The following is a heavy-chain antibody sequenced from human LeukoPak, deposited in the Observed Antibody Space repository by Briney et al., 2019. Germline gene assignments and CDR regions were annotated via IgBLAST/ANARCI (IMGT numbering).Heavy chain of an antibody. CDR1: VYTFTAYY. D-gene: IGHD7-27*01. V-gene: IGHV1-2*02. Sequence: ASVKVSCKASVYTFTAYYIHWVRQAPGQGLEWMGWINPNTGGTNYAQKFQGRVTITRDTSINTAYMDLSRLTSDDTALYYCARDHNSENWGSLGGWGQGTLVTVSS. J-gene: IGHJ4*02. CDR3: ARDHNSENWGSLGG. CDR2: INPNTGGT.